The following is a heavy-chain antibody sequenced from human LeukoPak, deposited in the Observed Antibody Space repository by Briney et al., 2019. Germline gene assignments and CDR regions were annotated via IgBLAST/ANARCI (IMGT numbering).Heavy chain of an antibody. J-gene: IGHJ6*02. CDR3: ARAGFRYSSSSDV. D-gene: IGHD6-13*01. CDR2: INQDGSER. Sequence: GGSLRLSCAASGFTFDDYGMSWARQAPGKGLEWVANINQDGSERFYVDSVKGRFTISRDNAKNSLYLQMNSLRAEDTAVYYCARAGFRYSSSSDVWGQGTTVTVSS. CDR1: GFTFDDYG. V-gene: IGHV3-7*01.